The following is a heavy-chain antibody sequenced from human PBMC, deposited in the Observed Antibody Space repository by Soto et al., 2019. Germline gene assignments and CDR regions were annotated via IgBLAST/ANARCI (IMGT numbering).Heavy chain of an antibody. CDR2: MNPNSGNT. D-gene: IGHD3-3*01. J-gene: IGHJ6*03. CDR3: AVGVVIPNYYYYMDV. CDR1: GYTFTSYD. Sequence: ASVKVSCKASGYTFTSYDINWVRQATGQGLEWMGWMNPNSGNTGYAQKFQGRVTMSRNTSISTAYMELSSLRSEDTAVYYCAVGVVIPNYYYYMDVWGKGTTVTVSS. V-gene: IGHV1-8*01.